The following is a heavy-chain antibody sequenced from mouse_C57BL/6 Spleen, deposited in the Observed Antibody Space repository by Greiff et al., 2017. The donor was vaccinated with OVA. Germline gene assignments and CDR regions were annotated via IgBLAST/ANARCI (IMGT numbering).Heavy chain of an antibody. V-gene: IGHV5-17*01. CDR1: GFTLSDYG. J-gene: IGHJ2*01. Sequence: EVKLVESGGGLVKPGGSLKLSCAASGFTLSDYGMHWVRQAPEKGLEWVAYISSGSSTIYYAATVKGRFTISRDNAKNTLFLQMTSLRSEDTAMYYCARLYDYDWAFDYWGQGTTLTVSS. CDR3: ARLYDYDWAFDY. D-gene: IGHD2-4*01. CDR2: ISSGSSTI.